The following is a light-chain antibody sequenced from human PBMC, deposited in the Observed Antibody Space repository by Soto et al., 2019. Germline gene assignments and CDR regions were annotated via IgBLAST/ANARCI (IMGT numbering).Light chain of an antibody. Sequence: EIVLTQSLATLSLSPGEGVTLSCRASQSVSSHLLWYQQKPGQPPRLLIYDASNRATGIPARFSGSGSGTDFTLTISSLQSEDFAVYYCQQYNNWPPWTFGQGTKVDIK. CDR1: QSVSSH. CDR3: QQYNNWPPWT. CDR2: DAS. J-gene: IGKJ1*01. V-gene: IGKV3-11*01.